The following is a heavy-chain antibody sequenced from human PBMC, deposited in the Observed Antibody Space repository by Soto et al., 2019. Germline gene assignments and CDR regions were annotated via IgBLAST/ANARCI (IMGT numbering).Heavy chain of an antibody. Sequence: QLVQSGAEVKKPGSSVKVSCKASGGPCSTYAISWVRQAPGQGLEWMGGIIPIFGTANYAQRFLGRVTISADDSTSTAYMELRSLTSDDTAVYYCAKALTMASPNWFDPWGQGTQVTVSS. J-gene: IGHJ5*02. V-gene: IGHV1-69*01. CDR2: IIPIFGTA. CDR3: AKALTMASPNWFDP. CDR1: GGPCSTYA. D-gene: IGHD3-10*01.